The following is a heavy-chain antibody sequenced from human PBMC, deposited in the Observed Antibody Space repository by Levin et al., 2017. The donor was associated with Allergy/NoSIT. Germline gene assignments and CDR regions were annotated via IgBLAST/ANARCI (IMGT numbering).Heavy chain of an antibody. CDR2: IYYSGST. V-gene: IGHV4-59*01. CDR1: GGSISSYY. D-gene: IGHD3-10*01. Sequence: SCTVSGGSISSYYWSWIRQPPGKGLEWIGYIYYSGSTNYNPSLKSRVTISVDTSKNQFSLQLSSVTAADTAVYYCARGRAGDDYWGQGTLVTVSS. J-gene: IGHJ4*02. CDR3: ARGRAGDDY.